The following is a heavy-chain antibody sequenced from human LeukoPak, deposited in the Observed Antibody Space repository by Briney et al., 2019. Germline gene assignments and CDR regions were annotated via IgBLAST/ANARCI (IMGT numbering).Heavy chain of an antibody. Sequence: GGSLRLSCAASGFTFSSYWMSWVRQAPGKGLEWVANIKQDGSEKYYVDSVKGRFTMSRDNAKNSLYLQMNSLRAEDTAVYYCARDRLLWFGEQGFDPWGQGTLVTVSS. CDR3: ARDRLLWFGEQGFDP. V-gene: IGHV3-7*01. D-gene: IGHD3-10*01. CDR2: IKQDGSEK. J-gene: IGHJ5*02. CDR1: GFTFSSYW.